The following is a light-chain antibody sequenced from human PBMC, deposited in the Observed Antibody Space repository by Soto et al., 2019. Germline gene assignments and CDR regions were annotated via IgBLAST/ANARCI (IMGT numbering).Light chain of an antibody. J-gene: IGLJ2*01. CDR3: QSYDSSLSAHVV. Sequence: QSVLPQPPSVSGAPGQRVTLSCTGSSSNIGAGYDVHWYQQLPGTAPKLLIYGNSNRPSGVPDRFSGSKSGTSASLAITGLQAEDEADYYCQSYDSSLSAHVVFGGGTKVTVL. CDR1: SSNIGAGYD. CDR2: GNS. V-gene: IGLV1-40*01.